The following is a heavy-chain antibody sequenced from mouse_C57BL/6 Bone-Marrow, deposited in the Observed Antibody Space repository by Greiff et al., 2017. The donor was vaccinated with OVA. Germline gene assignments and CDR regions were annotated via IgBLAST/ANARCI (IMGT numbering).Heavy chain of an antibody. CDR1: GFTFSDYG. CDR3: ARGYYGSSYFYWYFDV. CDR2: ISSGSSTI. Sequence: EVQRVESGGGLVKPGGSLKLSCAASGFTFSDYGMHWVRQAPEKGLEWVAYISSGSSTIYYADTVKGRFTISRDNAKNTLFLQMTSLRSEDTAMYYCARGYYGSSYFYWYFDVWGTGTTVTVSS. J-gene: IGHJ1*03. D-gene: IGHD1-1*01. V-gene: IGHV5-17*01.